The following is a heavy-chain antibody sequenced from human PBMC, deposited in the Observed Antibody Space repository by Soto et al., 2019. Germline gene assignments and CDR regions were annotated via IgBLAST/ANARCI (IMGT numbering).Heavy chain of an antibody. J-gene: IGHJ6*02. CDR1: GFTFSNAW. V-gene: IGHV3-15*07. Sequence: GGSLRLSCAASGFTFSNAWMNWVRQAPGKGLEWVGRIKSKTDGGTTDYAAPVKGRFTISRDDSKNTLYLQMNSLKTEDTAVYYCTTENRGAAGTSAFPDYYYYGMDVWGQGTTVTVSS. D-gene: IGHD6-13*01. CDR3: TTENRGAAGTSAFPDYYYYGMDV. CDR2: IKSKTDGGTT.